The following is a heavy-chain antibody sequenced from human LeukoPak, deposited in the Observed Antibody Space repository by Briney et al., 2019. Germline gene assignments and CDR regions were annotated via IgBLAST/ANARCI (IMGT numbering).Heavy chain of an antibody. Sequence: SETLSLTCAVYGGSFSGYYWSWIRQPPGKGLEWIGEINHSGSTNYNPSLKSRVTISVDTSKNQFSLKLSSVTAADTAVYYCARHPPGIAVAGHYFDYWGQGTLVTVSS. D-gene: IGHD6-19*01. V-gene: IGHV4-34*01. J-gene: IGHJ4*02. CDR2: INHSGST. CDR3: ARHPPGIAVAGHYFDY. CDR1: GGSFSGYY.